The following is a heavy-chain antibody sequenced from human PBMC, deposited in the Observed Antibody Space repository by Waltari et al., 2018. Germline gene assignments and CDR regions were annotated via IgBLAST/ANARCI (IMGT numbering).Heavy chain of an antibody. CDR3: AKDAFGNTYLDH. J-gene: IGHJ5*02. V-gene: IGHV3-33*06. D-gene: IGHD3-10*01. Sequence: QVQLVESGGGVVQPGMSLSLSCAPSGFSLSNFGMHWVRQAPGKVLEWVALTWFDGSKTYYADSVRGRFTISRDNSKNTLYLDINTLRVDDTAIYYCAKDAFGNTYLDHWGQGTLVTVSS. CDR1: GFSLSNFG. CDR2: TWFDGSKT.